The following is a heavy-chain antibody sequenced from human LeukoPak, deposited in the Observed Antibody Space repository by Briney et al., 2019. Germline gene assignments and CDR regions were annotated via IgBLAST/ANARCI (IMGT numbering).Heavy chain of an antibody. CDR1: GYTFTSYG. CDR2: ISAYNGNT. V-gene: IGHV1-18*01. CDR3: ARDPLREDYYGMDV. Sequence: ASVKVSCKASGYTFTSYGISWVRQAPGQGLEWMGWISAYNGNTNYAQKLQGRVTMTTDTSTSTAYMELRSLRSDDTAVYYCARDPLREDYYGMDVWGQGTTVTVSS. D-gene: IGHD3-16*01. J-gene: IGHJ6*02.